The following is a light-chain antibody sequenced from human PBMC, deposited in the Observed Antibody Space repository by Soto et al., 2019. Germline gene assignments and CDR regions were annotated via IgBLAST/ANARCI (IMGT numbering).Light chain of an antibody. J-gene: IGKJ1*01. CDR3: QQRWT. CDR1: QSISSW. CDR2: DAS. Sequence: DIQLTQSHSTLSASVGDRVTITCRASQSISSWLAWYQQKPGKAPKLLIYDASSLESGVPSRFSGSGSGTEFTLTISSLQPDDFATYYRQQRWTFGQGTKVDIK. V-gene: IGKV1-5*01.